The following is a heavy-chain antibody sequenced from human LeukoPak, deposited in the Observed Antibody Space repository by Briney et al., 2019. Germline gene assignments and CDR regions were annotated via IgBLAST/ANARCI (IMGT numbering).Heavy chain of an antibody. J-gene: IGHJ6*02. CDR1: GFTFSSYW. CDR2: IKQDGSEK. V-gene: IGHV3-7*01. Sequence: PGGSLRLSCAASGFTFSSYWMSWVRQAPGKGLEWVANIKQDGSEKSYVDSVGGRFTISRDNAKNSLYLQMNSLRAEDTAVYYCATRGFYGDYGVNYYYGMDVWGQGTTVTVSS. CDR3: ATRGFYGDYGVNYYYGMDV. D-gene: IGHD4-17*01.